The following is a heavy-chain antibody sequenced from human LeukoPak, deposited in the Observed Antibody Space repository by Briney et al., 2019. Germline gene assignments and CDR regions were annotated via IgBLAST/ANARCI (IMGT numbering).Heavy chain of an antibody. D-gene: IGHD2-15*01. V-gene: IGHV4-59*01. J-gene: IGHJ4*02. CDR1: GGSISYYY. CDR3: ARKGGHFDY. CDR2: IYYNGST. Sequence: PSETLSLTCTVSGGSISYYYWSWIRQSPGKGLEWIGYIYYNGSTNYNPSLKSRVTISVDMSKNQFSLKATSVTAADTAIYYCARKGGHFDYWGQGTLVTVSS.